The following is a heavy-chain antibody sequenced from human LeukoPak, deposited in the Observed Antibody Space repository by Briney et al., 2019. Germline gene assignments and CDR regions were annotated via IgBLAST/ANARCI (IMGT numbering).Heavy chain of an antibody. CDR2: LHSDGNK. CDR1: GFTVSTNY. V-gene: IGHV3-66*01. J-gene: IGHJ4*02. CDR3: AGRRKEAAAYDH. Sequence: PGGSLRLSCAAPGFTVSTNYMSWVRLAPGKGLEWVSLLHSDGNKYYAESVKGRFTISTDNSKNTLYLQMNSLRVEDTAVYYCAGRRKEAAAYDHWGQGTLVTVSS. D-gene: IGHD6-13*01.